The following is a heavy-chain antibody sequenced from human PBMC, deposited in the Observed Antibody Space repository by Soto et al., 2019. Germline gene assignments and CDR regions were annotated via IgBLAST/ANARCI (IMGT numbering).Heavy chain of an antibody. J-gene: IGHJ6*02. CDR1: GFTFSSYE. V-gene: IGHV3-48*03. Sequence: GGSLRLSCAASGFTFSSYEMNWVRQAPGKGLEWVSYISSSGSTIYYADSVKGRFTISRDNAKNSLYLQMNGLRAEDPAVYYCARVRIVVVTTYPGDYYGMDVWGQGTTVTVSS. CDR2: ISSSGSTI. CDR3: ARVRIVVVTTYPGDYYGMDV. D-gene: IGHD2-21*02.